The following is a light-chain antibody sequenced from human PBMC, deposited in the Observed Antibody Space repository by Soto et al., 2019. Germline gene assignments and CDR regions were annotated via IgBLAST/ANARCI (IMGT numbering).Light chain of an antibody. CDR3: EYYGGAWT. J-gene: IGKJ1*01. CDR2: DAL. Sequence: INVTMSPATXCDSLITIVATACRASQSITNRLAWYKLKTGKXPXXLIYDALHLESGVTSRFSGSGYATQFTLTSRRQQPDASATYCCEYYGGAWTFGEGPQVDI. CDR1: QSITNR. V-gene: IGKV1-5*01.